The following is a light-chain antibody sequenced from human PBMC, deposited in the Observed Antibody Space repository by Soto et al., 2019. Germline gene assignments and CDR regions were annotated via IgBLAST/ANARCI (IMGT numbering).Light chain of an antibody. CDR3: CSYERTYTYV. CDR1: SSDVGNFNY. CDR2: DVT. J-gene: IGLJ1*01. V-gene: IGLV2-11*01. Sequence: QSALTQPRSVSGSPGQSVTISCTGTSSDVGNFNYVSWYQQHPGKAPKLIVYDVTKRPSGVPDRFSGSKSGNTASLTISGLQADDESEYYCCSYERTYTYVFGTGTKLTVL.